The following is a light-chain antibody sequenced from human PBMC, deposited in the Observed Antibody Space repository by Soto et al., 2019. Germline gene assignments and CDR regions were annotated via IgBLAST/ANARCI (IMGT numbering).Light chain of an antibody. J-gene: IGKJ4*01. CDR3: KQSRSFPLT. V-gene: IGKV1-5*03. CDR2: KAS. Sequence: IRKTQSPSHLSASVGDRVTIRCRASRSINNWLAWYQQRPGKAPILLIYKASTLASGLPSRFSGGGSGTDFSLTISSLQPEDFATYYCKQSRSFPLTFGGGTKVDIK. CDR1: RSINNW.